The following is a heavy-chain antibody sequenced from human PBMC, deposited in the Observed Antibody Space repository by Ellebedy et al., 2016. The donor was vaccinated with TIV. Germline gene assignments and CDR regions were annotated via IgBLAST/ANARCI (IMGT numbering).Heavy chain of an antibody. CDR1: GYTFTNYY. J-gene: IGHJ6*02. D-gene: IGHD4-23*01. CDR2: INPNTGGT. Sequence: ASVKVSCXASGYTFTNYYIHWLRQAPGKGLEWMGWINPNTGGTNYAPKFEGWVTLTSDASIDTAYMEVTSLTSDGTAIFFCGKTLHLAPYAMDVWGQGTTVIV. CDR3: GKTLHLAPYAMDV. V-gene: IGHV1-2*04.